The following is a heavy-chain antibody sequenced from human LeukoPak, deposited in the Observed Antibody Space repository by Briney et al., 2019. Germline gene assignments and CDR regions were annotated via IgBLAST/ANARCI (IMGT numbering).Heavy chain of an antibody. CDR3: AKDMGPAAGTRDYYYGMDV. V-gene: IGHV3-9*01. CDR2: ISWNSGSI. D-gene: IGHD6-13*01. J-gene: IGHJ6*02. CDR1: GFTFDDYA. Sequence: PGRSLRLSCAASGFTFDDYAMHWVRQAPGKGLEWVSGISWNSGSIGYADSVKGRFTISRDNAKNSLYLQMNSLRAEDTALYYCAKDMGPAAGTRDYYYGMDVWGQGTTVTVSS.